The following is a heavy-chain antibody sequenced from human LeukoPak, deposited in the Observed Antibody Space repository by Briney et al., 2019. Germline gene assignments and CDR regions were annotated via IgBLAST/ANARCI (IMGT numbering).Heavy chain of an antibody. D-gene: IGHD5-18*01. CDR2: INPKSGGT. CDR1: GYSFSGYY. CDR3: ATARGQDTSMDSFDY. J-gene: IGHJ4*02. V-gene: IGHV1-2*02. Sequence: GASVKVSCKASGYSFSGYYIHWVRQAPGQGLEWMGWINPKSGGTKYAQKFQGRVTMTRDTSISTDYMDLSRLRSDDTAVYYCATARGQDTSMDSFDYWGQGTLVTVSS.